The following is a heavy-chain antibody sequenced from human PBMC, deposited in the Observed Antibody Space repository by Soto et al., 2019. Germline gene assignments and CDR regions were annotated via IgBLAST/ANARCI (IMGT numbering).Heavy chain of an antibody. Sequence: QVQLVQSGAEVKKPGSSVKVSCKTSGEAFSKYGISWVRQTPGQGLEWMGGIVPIFGTTIYAQKMQGRLTITADKSTTTAYMELTSLRCDDTAVYYCARVGGHHQYYFGFWGQGTLVTVSS. CDR1: GEAFSKYG. CDR3: ARVGGHHQYYFGF. J-gene: IGHJ4*02. CDR2: IVPIFGTT. V-gene: IGHV1-69*14. D-gene: IGHD2-15*01.